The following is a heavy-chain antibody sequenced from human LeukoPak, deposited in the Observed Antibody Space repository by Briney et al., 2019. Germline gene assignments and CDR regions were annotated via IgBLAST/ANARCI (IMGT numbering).Heavy chain of an antibody. CDR1: GVSFSGYY. CDR2: INHSGST. Sequence: SETLSLTCAVCGVSFSGYYWSWIRQPPGKGLEWIGEINHSGSTNYNPSLKSRVTISVDTSKNQFSLKLSSVTAADTAVYYCARAGYSGSYFVGYAFDIWGQGTMVTVSS. J-gene: IGHJ3*02. V-gene: IGHV4-34*01. CDR3: ARAGYSGSYFVGYAFDI. D-gene: IGHD1-26*01.